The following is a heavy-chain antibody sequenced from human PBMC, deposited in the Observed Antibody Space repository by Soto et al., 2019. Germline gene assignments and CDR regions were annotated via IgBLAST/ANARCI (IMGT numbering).Heavy chain of an antibody. D-gene: IGHD2-8*01. Sequence: NPSETLSLTCTVSGGSISSGDYYWSWIRQPPGEGLEWIGYIYYSGSTYYNPSLKSRVTISVDTSKNQFSLKLSSVTAADTAVYYCARVIVLMVYATPNWFDPWGQGTLVTVSS. J-gene: IGHJ5*02. V-gene: IGHV4-30-4*01. CDR2: IYYSGST. CDR1: GGSISSGDYY. CDR3: ARVIVLMVYATPNWFDP.